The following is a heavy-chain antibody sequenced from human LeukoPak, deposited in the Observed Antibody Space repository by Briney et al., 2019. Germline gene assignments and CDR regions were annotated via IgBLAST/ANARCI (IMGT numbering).Heavy chain of an antibody. CDR1: GYTFTGYY. D-gene: IGHD6-13*01. V-gene: IGHV1-2*02. CDR3: ARGFSSWYLSPYYLEY. J-gene: IGHJ4*02. CDR2: INPNSGGT. Sequence: GASVKVSCKASGYTFTGYYMHWVRQVPGQALEWMGWINPNSGGTNYAQKFQGRVTMTRDTSITTAYMELSRLRSDDTAVYYCARGFSSWYLSPYYLEYCGQGTPVPVSS.